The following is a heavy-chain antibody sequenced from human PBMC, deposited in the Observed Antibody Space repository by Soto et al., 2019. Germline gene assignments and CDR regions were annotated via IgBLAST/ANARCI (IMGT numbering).Heavy chain of an antibody. CDR1: GDTFTSYA. CDR3: ASIRVVCCDDAFES. V-gene: IGHV1-69*06. D-gene: IGHD3-3*01. Sequence: SVKVSCKASGDTFTSYAISGVRQAPGQGLEWMGGIIPIFGTANYAQKFQGRVTITADKSTSTAYMELSSLRSEDTAMYYCASIRVVCCDDAFESWGRRTMVTV. CDR2: IIPIFGTA. J-gene: IGHJ3*02.